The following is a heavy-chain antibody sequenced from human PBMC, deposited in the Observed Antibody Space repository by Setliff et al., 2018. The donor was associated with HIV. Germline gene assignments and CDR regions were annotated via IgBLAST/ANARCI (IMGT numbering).Heavy chain of an antibody. CDR1: GFTFDDFG. CDR3: ARLGAVAVRSAFDY. Sequence: GGSLRLSCAASGFTFDDFGMTWVRQRPGKGLEWVSGINWNGAITDYADSVKGRFTISRDNAKNSLHLQMNSLRAEDAAFYYCARLGAVAVRSAFDYWGQGTLVTVSS. V-gene: IGHV3-20*04. J-gene: IGHJ4*02. CDR2: INWNGAIT. D-gene: IGHD6-19*01.